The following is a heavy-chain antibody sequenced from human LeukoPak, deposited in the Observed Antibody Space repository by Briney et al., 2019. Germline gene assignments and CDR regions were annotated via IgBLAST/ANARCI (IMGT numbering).Heavy chain of an antibody. V-gene: IGHV4-4*07. J-gene: IGHJ4*02. Sequence: SETLSLXCTVSGGSISSYYWSWIRPPAGKGLEWIGRIYTSGSTNYNPSLKSRVTMSVDTSKNQFSLKLSSVTAADTAVYYCGGGQQLVAGDYWGQGTLVTVSS. CDR1: GGSISSYY. CDR2: IYTSGST. D-gene: IGHD6-13*01. CDR3: GGGQQLVAGDY.